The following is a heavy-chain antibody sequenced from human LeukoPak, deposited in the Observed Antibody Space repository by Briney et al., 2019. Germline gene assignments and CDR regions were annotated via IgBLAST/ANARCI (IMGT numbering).Heavy chain of an antibody. CDR3: ARDRVRYSYGYTCFDY. Sequence: AGGSLRLSCAASGFTFSSYAMSWVRQAPGKGLEWVASIKEDGSDKYYVDSVKGRFTISRDNAKNSLYLQMNSLRAEDTAVYYCARDRVRYSYGYTCFDYWGQGTLVTVSS. CDR1: GFTFSSYA. CDR2: IKEDGSDK. D-gene: IGHD5-18*01. J-gene: IGHJ4*02. V-gene: IGHV3-7*01.